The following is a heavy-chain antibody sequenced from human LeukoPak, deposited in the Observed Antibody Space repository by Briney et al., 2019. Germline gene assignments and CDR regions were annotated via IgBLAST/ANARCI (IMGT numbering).Heavy chain of an antibody. D-gene: IGHD6-13*01. V-gene: IGHV3-53*01. Sequence: GGSLRLSCAASGFTVSSNYMSWVRQAPGKGLKWVSVIYSGGSTYYADSVKGRLTISRDNSKNTLYLQMNSLRAEDTDVYYCAREIAAAGTPFDYWGQGTLVTVSS. CDR3: AREIAAAGTPFDY. J-gene: IGHJ4*02. CDR1: GFTVSSNY. CDR2: IYSGGST.